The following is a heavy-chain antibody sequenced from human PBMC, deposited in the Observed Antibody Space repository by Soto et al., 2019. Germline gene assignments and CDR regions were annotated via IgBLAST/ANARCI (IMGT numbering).Heavy chain of an antibody. D-gene: IGHD6-13*01. CDR1: GDSVSSNSAA. V-gene: IGHV6-1*01. CDR2: TYYRSKWYN. CDR3: ARDWGVAAAGSRYYFDY. J-gene: IGHJ4*02. Sequence: SPTLSLTCAISGDSVSSNSAAWNWIRQSPSRGLEWLGRTYYRSKWYNDYAVSVKSRITINPDTSKNQFSLQLNSVTPEDTAVYYCARDWGVAAAGSRYYFDYWGQGTLVTVSS.